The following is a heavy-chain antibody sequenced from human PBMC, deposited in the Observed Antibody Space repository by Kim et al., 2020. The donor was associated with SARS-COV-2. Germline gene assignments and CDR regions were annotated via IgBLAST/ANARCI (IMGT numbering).Heavy chain of an antibody. V-gene: IGHV3-9*01. CDR1: GFTFDDYA. J-gene: IGHJ4*02. CDR2: ISWNSGSI. Sequence: GGSLRLSCAASGFTFDDYAMHWVRQAPGKGLEWVSGISWNSGSIGYVDSVKGRFTISRDNAKNSLYLQMNSLRAEDTALYYCAKEGVTWFGEPERYYFDYWGQGTLVTVSS. CDR3: AKEGVTWFGEPERYYFDY. D-gene: IGHD3-10*01.